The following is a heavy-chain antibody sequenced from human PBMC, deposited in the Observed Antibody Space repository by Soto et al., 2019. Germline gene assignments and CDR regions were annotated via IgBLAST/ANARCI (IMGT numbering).Heavy chain of an antibody. V-gene: IGHV1-69*13. Sequence: ASVKVSCKASGGTFSGYAISWVRQAPGQGLEWMGGIIPIFGTANYAQKFQGRVTITADESTGTAYMELSSLRSEDTAVYYCARDLGVEYDSSGPDGYWGQGTLVTVSS. D-gene: IGHD3-22*01. J-gene: IGHJ4*02. CDR3: ARDLGVEYDSSGPDGY. CDR1: GGTFSGYA. CDR2: IIPIFGTA.